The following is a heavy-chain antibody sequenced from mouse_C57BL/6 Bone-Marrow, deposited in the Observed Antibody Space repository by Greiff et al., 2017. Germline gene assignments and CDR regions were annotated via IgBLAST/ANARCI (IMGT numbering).Heavy chain of an antibody. CDR2: ISSGGSYT. CDR1: GFTFSSYG. Sequence: EVKLVESGGDLVKPGGSLKLSCAASGFTFSSYGMSWVRQTPDQRLEWVATISSGGSYTYYPDSVKGRFTISRDKAKNTLYLQMSSLKSEDTAMDYGARQGVLRYYYAMDYWGQGTSVTVSS. V-gene: IGHV5-6*01. D-gene: IGHD1-1*01. CDR3: ARQGVLRYYYAMDY. J-gene: IGHJ4*01.